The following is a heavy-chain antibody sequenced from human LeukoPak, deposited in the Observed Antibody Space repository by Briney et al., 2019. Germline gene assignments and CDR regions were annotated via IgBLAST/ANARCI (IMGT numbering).Heavy chain of an antibody. V-gene: IGHV1-69*13. Sequence: SVKVSCKASGGTFSSYAISWVRQAPGQGLEWMGGIIPIFGTANYAQKFQGRVTITADESTSTAYMEPSSLRSEDTAVYYCARDYYDSSGYYYTFDYWGQGTLVTVSS. CDR3: ARDYYDSSGYYYTFDY. J-gene: IGHJ4*02. CDR1: GGTFSSYA. CDR2: IIPIFGTA. D-gene: IGHD3-22*01.